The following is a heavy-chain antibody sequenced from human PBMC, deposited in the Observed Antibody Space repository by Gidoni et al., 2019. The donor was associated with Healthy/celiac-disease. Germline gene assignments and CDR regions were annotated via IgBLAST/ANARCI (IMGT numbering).Heavy chain of an antibody. CDR1: GFSPGTSGVG. CDR3: AHRRSGYSGYGFGD. J-gene: IGHJ4*02. CDR2: IYWDDDK. Sequence: QITLKESGPTLVKPTQTLTLTCTFSGFSPGTSGVGVGWIRQPPGKALEWLALIYWDDDKRYSPSLKSRLTITKDTSKNQVVLTMTNMDPVDTATYYCAHRRSGYSGYGFGDWGQGTLVTVSS. V-gene: IGHV2-5*02. D-gene: IGHD5-12*01.